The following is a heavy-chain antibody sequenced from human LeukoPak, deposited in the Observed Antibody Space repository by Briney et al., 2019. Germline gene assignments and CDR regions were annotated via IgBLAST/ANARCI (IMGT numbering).Heavy chain of an antibody. Sequence: ASVKVSCKASGGTFSSYAISWVRQAPGQGLEWMGGIIPIFGTANYAQRFQGRVTITADKSTSTAYMELSSLRSEDTAVYYCARDPGGYSGSYGWGPIPFDYWGQGTLVTVSS. J-gene: IGHJ4*02. D-gene: IGHD1-26*01. V-gene: IGHV1-69*06. CDR1: GGTFSSYA. CDR3: ARDPGGYSGSYGWGPIPFDY. CDR2: IIPIFGTA.